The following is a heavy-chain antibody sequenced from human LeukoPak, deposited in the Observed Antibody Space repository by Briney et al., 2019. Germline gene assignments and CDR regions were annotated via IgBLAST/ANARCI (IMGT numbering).Heavy chain of an antibody. V-gene: IGHV4-4*07. Sequence: SETLSLTCTVSGGSISSYYWSWIRQPAGKGLEWIGRIYTSGSTNYNPSLKRRGTISVDTSKNHFSLKLIYVTAADTSVDYCAREGYYGSGIYPEVDYWGQGTVVTVSS. CDR1: GGSISSYY. CDR3: AREGYYGSGIYPEVDY. D-gene: IGHD3-10*01. CDR2: IYTSGST. J-gene: IGHJ4*02.